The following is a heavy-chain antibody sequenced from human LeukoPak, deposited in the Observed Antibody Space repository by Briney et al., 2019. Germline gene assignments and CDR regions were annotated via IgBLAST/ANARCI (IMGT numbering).Heavy chain of an antibody. V-gene: IGHV3-48*04. Sequence: PGGSLRLSCAASGFTFSSYSMNWVRQAPGKGLEWVSYISSSSSTIYYADSVKGRFTISRDNAKNSLYLQMNSLRAEDTAVYYCARVGPAALRDYWGQGTLVTVSS. J-gene: IGHJ4*02. CDR1: GFTFSSYS. D-gene: IGHD2-2*01. CDR2: ISSSSSTI. CDR3: ARVGPAALRDY.